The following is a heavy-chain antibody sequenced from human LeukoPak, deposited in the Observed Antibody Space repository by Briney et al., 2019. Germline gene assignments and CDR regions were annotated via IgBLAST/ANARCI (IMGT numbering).Heavy chain of an antibody. CDR1: GYSISSGYY. V-gene: IGHV4-38-2*01. CDR3: ARQYCSSTSCYEGDAFDI. Sequence: PSETLSLTCAVSGYSISSGYYWGWIRQPPGKGLEWIGSIYHSGSTYYNPSLKSRVTVSVDTSKNQFSLKLSSVTAADTAVYYCARQYCSSTSCYEGDAFDIWGQGTMVTVSS. J-gene: IGHJ3*02. D-gene: IGHD2-2*01. CDR2: IYHSGST.